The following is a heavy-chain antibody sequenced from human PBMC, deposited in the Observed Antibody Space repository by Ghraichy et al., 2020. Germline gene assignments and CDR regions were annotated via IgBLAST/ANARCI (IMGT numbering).Heavy chain of an antibody. D-gene: IGHD2-2*02. J-gene: IGHJ6*03. CDR3: ARERGKRCSSTSCYTRNYYYYYMDV. CDR2: INHSGST. Sequence: SETLSLTCAVYGGSFSGYYWSWIRQPPGKGLEWIGEINHSGSTNYNPSLKSRVTISVDTSKNQFSLKLSSVTAADTAVYYCARERGKRCSSTSCYTRNYYYYYMDVWGKGTTVTVSS. V-gene: IGHV4-34*01. CDR1: GGSFSGYY.